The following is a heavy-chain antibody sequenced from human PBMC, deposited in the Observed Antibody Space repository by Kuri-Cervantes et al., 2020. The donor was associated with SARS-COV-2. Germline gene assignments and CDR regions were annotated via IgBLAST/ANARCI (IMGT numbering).Heavy chain of an antibody. D-gene: IGHD6-13*01. V-gene: IGHV4-34*01. CDR1: GGSFSGYY. CDR3: ASGGEQQLHDGFDP. CDR2: INHSGST. Sequence: GSLRLSCAVYGGSFSGYYWSWIRQPPGKGLEWIGEINHSGSTNYNPSLKSRVTISVDTSKNQFSLKLSSVTAADTAVYYCASGGEQQLHDGFDPWGQGTLVTVSS. J-gene: IGHJ5*02.